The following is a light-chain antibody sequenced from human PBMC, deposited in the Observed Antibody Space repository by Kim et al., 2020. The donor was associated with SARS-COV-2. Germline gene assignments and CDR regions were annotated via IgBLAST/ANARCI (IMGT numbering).Light chain of an antibody. V-gene: IGKV3-15*01. CDR1: KNINYY. CDR2: AAS. CDR3: QQYRNWPPYT. Sequence: VSPGERVTLPGRASKNINYYVAWYQQTPGQAPRPLIHAASTRATGIPPRFSGSGSGTEFTLTISSLQSEDFAVYYCQQYRNWPPYTFGQGTKLEI. J-gene: IGKJ2*01.